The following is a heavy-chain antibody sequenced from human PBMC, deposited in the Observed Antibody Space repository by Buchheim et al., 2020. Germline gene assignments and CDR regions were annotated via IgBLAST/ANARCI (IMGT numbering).Heavy chain of an antibody. J-gene: IGHJ4*02. V-gene: IGHV3-74*01. CDR1: GFTFSSYW. Sequence: EVQLVESGGGLVQPGGSLRLSCAASGFTFSSYWMHWVRQAPGKGLVWVSRINSDGSSTSYADSVKGRFTISRDNAKNTLYLQMNRRRAEDTAVYYCASVIRLYSYGPGCLDYWGQGTL. CDR2: INSDGSST. CDR3: ASVIRLYSYGPGCLDY. D-gene: IGHD5-18*01.